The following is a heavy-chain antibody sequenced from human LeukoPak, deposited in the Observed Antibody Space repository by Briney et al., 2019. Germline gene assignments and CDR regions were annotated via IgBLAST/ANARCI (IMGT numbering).Heavy chain of an antibody. Sequence: SETLSLTXAFYGGSFSDYFFVWIRQSPGKGLEWIGEINHSGYTNYKPSLRSRVTISLDSSKSQFSLRLSSVTAADTAVYYCTRCLSGDHKPPYDYWGQGTLVTVSS. CDR2: INHSGYT. CDR1: GGSFSDYF. J-gene: IGHJ4*02. D-gene: IGHD3-10*02. CDR3: TRCLSGDHKPPYDY. V-gene: IGHV4-34*01.